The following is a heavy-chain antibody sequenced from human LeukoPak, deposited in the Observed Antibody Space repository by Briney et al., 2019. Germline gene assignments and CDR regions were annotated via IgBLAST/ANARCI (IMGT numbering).Heavy chain of an antibody. CDR1: DDSITMYY. J-gene: IGHJ6*03. Sequence: PSETLSLTCSVSDDSITMYYWTWLRQPPGKGLEWVGYVDNTGRTNFNPSLNGRVSISRDTTKNLFSLRMRYVTAADTAVYFCARGRVSSSTWYSTYYYYFYMDVWGKGTTVTVSS. CDR3: ARGRVSSSTWYSTYYYYFYMDV. V-gene: IGHV4-59*01. CDR2: VDNTGRT. D-gene: IGHD1-1*01.